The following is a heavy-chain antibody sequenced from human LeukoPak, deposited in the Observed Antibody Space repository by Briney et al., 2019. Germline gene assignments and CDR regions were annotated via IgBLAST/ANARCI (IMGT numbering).Heavy chain of an antibody. CDR1: GYTFTSYD. CDR3: ARVNTTLDY. V-gene: IGHV1-8*01. J-gene: IGHJ4*02. CDR2: MNPNSGNT. Sequence: ASVKVSCKASGYTFTSYDINWVRQATGQGLEWMGSMNPNSGNTGYAQKFQGRVTMTRDTSISTANMELSRLTSDDTAVYYCARVNTTLDYWGQGTLVTASS. D-gene: IGHD1-14*01.